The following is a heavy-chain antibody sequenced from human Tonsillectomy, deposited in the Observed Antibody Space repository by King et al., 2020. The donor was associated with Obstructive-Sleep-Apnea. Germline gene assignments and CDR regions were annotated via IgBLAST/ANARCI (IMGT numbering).Heavy chain of an antibody. Sequence: VQLVESGGGLVQPGGSLRLSCAASGLTFSTYAICWVRQAPGKGLEWVSAISGGGDSPYYADSVTGRFTISRDNSKNTVYLQMNSLRAEDTALYYCSNRYGNNSLDYWGQGTLVSVSS. D-gene: IGHD4-23*01. V-gene: IGHV3-23*04. J-gene: IGHJ4*02. CDR3: SNRYGNNSLDY. CDR2: ISGGGDSP. CDR1: GLTFSTYA.